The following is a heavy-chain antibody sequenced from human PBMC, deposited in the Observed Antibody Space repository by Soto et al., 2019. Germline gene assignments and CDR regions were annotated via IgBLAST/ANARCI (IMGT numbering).Heavy chain of an antibody. CDR1: GGSISRYY. CDR3: ARDLWGYCGTDCYPLDV. Sequence: QVQLQESGPGLVKPSETLSLTCTVSGGSISRYYWSWIRQPPGKGLEWIGYMYNTGSTVYNPSFKSRVTISVDTSKNQFSLKLNSVIAADTAVYYCARDLWGYCGTDCYPLDVWGQGTTVTVSS. J-gene: IGHJ6*02. CDR2: MYNTGST. D-gene: IGHD2-21*02. V-gene: IGHV4-59*01.